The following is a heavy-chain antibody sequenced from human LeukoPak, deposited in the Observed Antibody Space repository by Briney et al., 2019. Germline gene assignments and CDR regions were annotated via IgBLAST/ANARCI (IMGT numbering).Heavy chain of an antibody. CDR2: IRYDGSNK. CDR3: ARARRSGGITMIRGVKDRGWFDS. CDR1: GFTFSSYE. J-gene: IGHJ5*01. V-gene: IGHV3-30*02. Sequence: GGSLRLSCAASGFTFSSYEMNWVRQAPGKGLEWVTFIRYDGSNKYYADSVKGRFTISRDNSKKTLYLQMNSLRAEDTAVFYCARARRSGGITMIRGVKDRGWFDSWGQGILVTVSS. D-gene: IGHD3-10*01.